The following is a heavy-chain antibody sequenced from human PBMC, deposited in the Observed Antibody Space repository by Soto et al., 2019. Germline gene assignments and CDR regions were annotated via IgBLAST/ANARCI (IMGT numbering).Heavy chain of an antibody. Sequence: SETLSLTCTVSGVSISSYYWSWIRQPPGKGLEWIGYIYYSGSTNYNPSLKSRVTISVDTSKNQFSLKLSSVTAADTAVYYCARRPLYDSSGYYLDYWGQGTLVTVSS. CDR1: GVSISSYY. V-gene: IGHV4-59*08. CDR2: IYYSGST. J-gene: IGHJ4*02. CDR3: ARRPLYDSSGYYLDY. D-gene: IGHD3-22*01.